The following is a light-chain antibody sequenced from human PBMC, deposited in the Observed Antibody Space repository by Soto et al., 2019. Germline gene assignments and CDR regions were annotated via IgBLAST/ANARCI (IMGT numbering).Light chain of an antibody. CDR3: QQYNNWPRT. Sequence: EIVMMQSSATLSVSPGESVTLSCRASQLFSSNLAWYQHKPGQAPRLLIYGVSTRDTGVPDRFSGSASGTEFTLTISSLQSEDFAVYYCQQYNNWPRTFGQGTRLEI. J-gene: IGKJ5*01. V-gene: IGKV3-15*01. CDR1: QLFSSN. CDR2: GVS.